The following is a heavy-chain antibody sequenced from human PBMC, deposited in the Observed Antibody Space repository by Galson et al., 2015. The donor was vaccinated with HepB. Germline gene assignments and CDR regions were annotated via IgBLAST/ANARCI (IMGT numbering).Heavy chain of an antibody. Sequence: SLRLSCAASGLIFGSYAMNWVRQAPGKGLEWVSLISSSGGSKYYADSVKGRFTVSRDNTKNTLYLQMNSLRAEDTAVYYCAKDQIVMVRTHYFDYWGQGTLVTVSS. D-gene: IGHD2-15*01. CDR1: GLIFGSYA. CDR2: ISSSGGSK. V-gene: IGHV3-23*01. J-gene: IGHJ4*02. CDR3: AKDQIVMVRTHYFDY.